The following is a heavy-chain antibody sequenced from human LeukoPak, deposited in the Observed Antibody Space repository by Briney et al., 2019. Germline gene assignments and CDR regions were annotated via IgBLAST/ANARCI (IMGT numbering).Heavy chain of an antibody. D-gene: IGHD2-2*02. J-gene: IGHJ6*02. CDR1: GGSVSSGSYY. CDR3: ARVSIVVVPAAIKATYYYYYGMDV. Sequence: SETLSLTCTVSGGSVSSGSYYWSWIRQPPGKGLEWIGYIYYSGSTNYNPSLKSRVTISVDTSKNQFSLKLSSVTAADTAVYYCARVSIVVVPAAIKATYYYYYGMDVWGQGTTVTVSS. V-gene: IGHV4-61*01. CDR2: IYYSGST.